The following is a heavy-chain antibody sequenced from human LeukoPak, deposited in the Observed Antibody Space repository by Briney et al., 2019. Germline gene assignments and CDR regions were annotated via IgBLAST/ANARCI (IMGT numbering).Heavy chain of an antibody. CDR2: IGTAGDT. CDR3: ARGARRGGDYYYYYYGMDV. V-gene: IGHV3-13*01. J-gene: IGHJ6*02. D-gene: IGHD3-10*01. Sequence: RGSLRLSCAASGFTCSSYDMHWVRQATGKGLEWVSAIGTAGDTYYPGSVKGRFTISRENAKSSLYLQMNSLRAGDTAVYYCARGARRGGDYYYYYYGMDVWGQGTTVTVSS. CDR1: GFTCSSYD.